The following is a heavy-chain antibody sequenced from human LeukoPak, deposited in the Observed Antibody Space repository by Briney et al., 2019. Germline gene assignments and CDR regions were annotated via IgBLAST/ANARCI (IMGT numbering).Heavy chain of an antibody. CDR2: ISGSGGST. J-gene: IGHJ4*02. CDR3: AKDADYYGSGSYYHEYYFDY. D-gene: IGHD3-10*01. Sequence: GSLRLSCAASGFTFSSYAMSWVRQAPGKGLEWVSAISGSGGSTYYADSVKGRFTISRDHSKNTLYLQMNSLRAEDTAVYYCAKDADYYGSGSYYHEYYFDYWGQGTLVTVSS. V-gene: IGHV3-23*01. CDR1: GFTFSSYA.